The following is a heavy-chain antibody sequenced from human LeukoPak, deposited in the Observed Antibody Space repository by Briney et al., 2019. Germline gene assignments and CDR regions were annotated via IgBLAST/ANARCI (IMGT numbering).Heavy chain of an antibody. CDR3: ARDTGSGYRHFEY. J-gene: IGHJ4*02. D-gene: IGHD3-3*01. Sequence: GGSLRLSCAASGFIFSSYAMHWARQAPGKGLEYLSGISTNGDSTYYANSVKGRFTISRDNSRNTLYLQMGSLRAEDMAVYYCARDTGSGYRHFEYWGQGTLVTVSS. CDR1: GFIFSSYA. CDR2: ISTNGDST. V-gene: IGHV3-64*01.